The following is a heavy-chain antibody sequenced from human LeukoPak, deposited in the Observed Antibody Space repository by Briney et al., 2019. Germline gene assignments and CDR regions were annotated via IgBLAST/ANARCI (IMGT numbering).Heavy chain of an antibody. D-gene: IGHD2-2*01. CDR2: INHSGST. CDR1: GGSFSGYY. CDR3: ARETVVVPATSSRYYYYYYMDV. J-gene: IGHJ6*03. V-gene: IGHV4-34*01. Sequence: SETLSLTCAVYGGSFSGYYWSWIRQPPGKGLGWIGEINHSGSTNYNPSLKSRVTISVDTSKNQFSLKLSSVTAADTAVYYCARETVVVPATSSRYYYYYYMDVWGKGTTVTVSS.